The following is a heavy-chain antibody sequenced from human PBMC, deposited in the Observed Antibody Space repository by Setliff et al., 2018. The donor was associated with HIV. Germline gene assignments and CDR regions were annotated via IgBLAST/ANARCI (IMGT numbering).Heavy chain of an antibody. D-gene: IGHD6-19*01. J-gene: IGHJ4*02. CDR1: GGSFSGYF. Sequence: SETLSLTCAVYGGSFSGYFWSWIRQPPGKGLEWIGEINNSGSTYLNPSLKSRVTISVDRSKDQFSLKMTSVTAADTAIYYCARSSTAGFDFWGQGTLVTVSS. CDR3: ARSSTAGFDF. V-gene: IGHV4-34*01. CDR2: INNSGST.